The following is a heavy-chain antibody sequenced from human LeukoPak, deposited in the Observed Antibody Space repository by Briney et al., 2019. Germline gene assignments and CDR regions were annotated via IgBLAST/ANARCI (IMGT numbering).Heavy chain of an antibody. D-gene: IGHD6-13*01. CDR3: ARGSQAAAVAANWFDP. Sequence: SETLSLTCTVSGGSISSYYWSWIRQPAGKGLEWIGRIYTSGSTNYNPSLKSRVTMSVDTSKNQFYLKLSSVTAADTAVYYCARGSQAAAVAANWFDPWGKGTLVTVSS. CDR2: IYTSGST. J-gene: IGHJ5*02. V-gene: IGHV4-4*07. CDR1: GGSISSYY.